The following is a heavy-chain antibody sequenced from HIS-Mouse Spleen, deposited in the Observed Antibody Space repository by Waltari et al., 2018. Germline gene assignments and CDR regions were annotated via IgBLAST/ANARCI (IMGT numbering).Heavy chain of an antibody. J-gene: IGHJ4*02. V-gene: IGHV1-8*01. CDR3: ARGHDYSNYFDY. CDR1: GYTFTSYA. CDR2: MNPNSGNT. Sequence: QVQLVQSGAEAKKPGASVKVSCKASGYTFTSYAINWVRQATGQGLEWMGWMNPNSGNTGYAQKFQGRVTMTRNTSISTAYMELSSLRSEDTAVYYCARGHDYSNYFDYWGQGTLVTVSS. D-gene: IGHD4-4*01.